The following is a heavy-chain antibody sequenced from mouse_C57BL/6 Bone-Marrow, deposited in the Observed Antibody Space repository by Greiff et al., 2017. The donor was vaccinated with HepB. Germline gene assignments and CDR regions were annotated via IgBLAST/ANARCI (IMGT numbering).Heavy chain of an antibody. CDR1: GYSITSGYY. CDR2: ISYDGSN. V-gene: IGHV3-6*01. CDR3: ARRESYYDYDYAMDY. D-gene: IGHD2-4*01. Sequence: VQLQQSGPGLVKPSQSLSLTCSVTGYSITSGYYWNWIRQFPGNKLEWMGYISYDGSNNYNPSLKNRISITRDTSKNQFFLKLNSVTTEDTATYYCARRESYYDYDYAMDYWGQGTSVTVSS. J-gene: IGHJ4*01.